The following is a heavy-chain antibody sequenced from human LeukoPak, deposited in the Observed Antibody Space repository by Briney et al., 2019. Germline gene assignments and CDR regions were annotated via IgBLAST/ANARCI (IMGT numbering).Heavy chain of an antibody. CDR2: ITGSGGST. CDR3: VKDPDSNHFDY. V-gene: IGHV3-23*01. D-gene: IGHD4-11*01. J-gene: IGHJ4*02. CDR1: GFTFSSYA. Sequence: PGGSLRLSCAASGFTFSSYAMSWVRHAPGKGLEWVSAITGSGGSTYSAASVKGRFTISRDNSKNTRYLQMSSLRAQDTVVYCCVKDPDSNHFDYWARETWSPSPQ.